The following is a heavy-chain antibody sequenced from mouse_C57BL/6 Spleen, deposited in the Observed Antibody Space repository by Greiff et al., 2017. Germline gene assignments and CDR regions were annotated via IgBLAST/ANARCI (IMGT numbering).Heavy chain of an antibody. V-gene: IGHV1-5*01. J-gene: IGHJ4*01. CDR3: TGWADAMDY. CDR2: IYPGNGDT. CDR1: GYTFTSYW. Sequence: VQLQQSGPVLVRPGASVKLSCKTSGYTFTSYWMHWVKQRPGQGLEWIGAIYPGNGDTSYNQKFKGKAKLTAVTTASTAYIELSSLTNEDSAVYYCTGWADAMDYWGQGTSVTVSS.